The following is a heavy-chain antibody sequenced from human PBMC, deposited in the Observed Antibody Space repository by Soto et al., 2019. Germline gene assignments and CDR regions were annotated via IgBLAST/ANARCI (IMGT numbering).Heavy chain of an antibody. D-gene: IGHD3-22*01. V-gene: IGHV3-33*01. CDR1: GFTFSSYG. CDR3: ARGDSSGYAFDS. J-gene: IGHJ4*02. CDR2: IWYDGSNK. Sequence: QVQLVESGGGVVQPGRSLRLSCAASGFTFSSYGMHWVRQAPGKGLEWVAVIWYDGSNKYYADSVKGRFTISRDNSKNTLYLQMSSLRAEDTAVDYCARGDSSGYAFDSWGQGTLVTVSS.